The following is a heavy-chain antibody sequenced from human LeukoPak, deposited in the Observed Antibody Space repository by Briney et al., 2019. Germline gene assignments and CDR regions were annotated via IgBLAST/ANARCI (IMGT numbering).Heavy chain of an antibody. J-gene: IGHJ4*02. D-gene: IGHD4-23*01. Sequence: PGGSLRLSCAASGFSFSAHAMHWVCQAPGKGLQYVSGITSDGRSTFYGDSVKGRFIISRDNSRNTLFLQMGNVRTDDTAVYYCARDHDFGGPDYWGQGTLVAVSS. V-gene: IGHV3-64*02. CDR1: GFSFSAHA. CDR2: ITSDGRST. CDR3: ARDHDFGGPDY.